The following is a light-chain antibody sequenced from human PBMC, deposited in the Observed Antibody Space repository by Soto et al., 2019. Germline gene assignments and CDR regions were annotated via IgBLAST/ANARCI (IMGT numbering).Light chain of an antibody. Sequence: DIQMTQPPSSLSASVGDRVTITCRASQSISSYLNWYQPKPGKAPKLLIYAASSLQSGVPSRFSGSGSGTDFTLTISSLQPEDFATYYCQQNYSTPRTFGQGTKVEIK. CDR2: AAS. J-gene: IGKJ1*01. V-gene: IGKV1-39*01. CDR3: QQNYSTPRT. CDR1: QSISSY.